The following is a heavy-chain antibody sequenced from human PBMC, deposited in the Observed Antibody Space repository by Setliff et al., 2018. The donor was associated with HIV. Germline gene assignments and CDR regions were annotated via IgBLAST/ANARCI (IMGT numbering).Heavy chain of an antibody. CDR2: VGYSGSS. V-gene: IGHV4-59*08. CDR3: ARRSTVARGVDCFDL. D-gene: IGHD3-10*01. CDR1: GDSMRTNY. J-gene: IGHJ4*02. Sequence: PSETLSLTCRVSGDSMRTNYWTWIRQSPGKGLEWIGHVGYSGSSTYNPSLNSRVTLSIDTSKSQFSLRLSSVTAADTALYYCARRSTVARGVDCFDLWGQGTQVTVSS.